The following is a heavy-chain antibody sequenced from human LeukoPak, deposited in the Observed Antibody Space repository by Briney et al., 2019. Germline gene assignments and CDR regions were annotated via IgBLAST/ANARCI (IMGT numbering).Heavy chain of an antibody. J-gene: IGHJ6*02. D-gene: IGHD6-19*01. Sequence: GRSLRPSCAASGFTFSSYAMHWVRQAPGKGLEWVAVISYDGSNKYYADSVKGRFTISRDNSKNTLYLQMNSLRAEDTAVYYCARSHTVAGTLYYYGMDVWGQGTTVTVSS. CDR1: GFTFSSYA. CDR2: ISYDGSNK. V-gene: IGHV3-30-3*01. CDR3: ARSHTVAGTLYYYGMDV.